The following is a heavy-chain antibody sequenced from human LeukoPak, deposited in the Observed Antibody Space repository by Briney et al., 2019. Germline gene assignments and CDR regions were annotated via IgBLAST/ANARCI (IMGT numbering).Heavy chain of an antibody. V-gene: IGHV1-2*02. J-gene: IGHJ4*02. CDR2: INPNSGGT. CDR1: GYTFTGYY. Sequence: ASVKVSCKASGYTFTGYYMHWVRQAPGQGLEWMGWINPNSGGTNYAQKFQGRVTMTRDTSISTAYMELSRLRSDDTAVYYCARRYYDFWSGYTDYWGQGTLVTVSS. CDR3: ARRYYDFWSGYTDY. D-gene: IGHD3-3*01.